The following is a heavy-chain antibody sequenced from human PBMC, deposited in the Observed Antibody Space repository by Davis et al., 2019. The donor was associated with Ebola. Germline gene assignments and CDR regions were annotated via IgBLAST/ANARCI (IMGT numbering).Heavy chain of an antibody. V-gene: IGHV1-2*04. D-gene: IGHD2-15*01. CDR3: ARDRIDQYWSAEYSGYLYMDV. Sequence: SVKVSCKAAGYTFTNYYIHWVRQAPGQGLEWMGCINPNSGGTNYAQKFQAWVTMTRDTSISTAYMELSRLKSDDTAVYFCARDRIDQYWSAEYSGYLYMDVWGKGTTVTVSS. CDR2: INPNSGGT. CDR1: GYTFTNYY. J-gene: IGHJ6*03.